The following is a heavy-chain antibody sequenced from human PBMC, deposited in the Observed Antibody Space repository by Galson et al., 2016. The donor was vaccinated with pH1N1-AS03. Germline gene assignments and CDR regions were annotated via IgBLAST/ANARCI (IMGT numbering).Heavy chain of an antibody. CDR1: GFTFKSYW. CDR2: INQDENEK. V-gene: IGHV3-7*03. CDR3: AREATGTEHIVVVTGRDGYYYMDV. Sequence: SLRLSCAASGFTFKSYWMRWVRPAPGKGLEWVANINQDENEKYCVDSVKGRFTISRDNAKNSLYLEMNSLRAEDTALYYCAREATGTEHIVVVTGRDGYYYMDVWGKGTTVTVSS. J-gene: IGHJ6*03. D-gene: IGHD2-21*02.